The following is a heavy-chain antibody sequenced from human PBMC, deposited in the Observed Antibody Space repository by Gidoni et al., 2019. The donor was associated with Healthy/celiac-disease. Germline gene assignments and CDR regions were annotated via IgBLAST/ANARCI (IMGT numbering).Heavy chain of an antibody. V-gene: IGHV1-18*01. CDR1: GYTFTSYG. D-gene: IGHD3-10*01. J-gene: IGHJ5*02. CDR3: ARVWFGEFLGWFDP. Sequence: QVQLVKSGAEVTKPGASVKFSCKASGYTFTSYGISWVRQAPGQGREWRGLFSAYNGKTNYEQKLQGRVTMTTDPSTSTAYMGLRILRSDDTAVYYCARVWFGEFLGWFDPWGQGTLVTVSS. CDR2: FSAYNGKT.